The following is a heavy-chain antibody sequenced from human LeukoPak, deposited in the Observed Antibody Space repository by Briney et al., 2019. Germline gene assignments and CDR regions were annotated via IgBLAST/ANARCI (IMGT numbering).Heavy chain of an antibody. J-gene: IGHJ4*02. Sequence: GGSLRLSCVASGFTFSDYAMSWVRQAPGKGLEWVSGISDSGGSTYYADSVKGRCTISRDNPKNTVFLQMNNLRAEDTAVYFCARHDGFIPYWGQGTLVTVTS. CDR3: ARHDGFIPY. CDR1: GFTFSDYA. D-gene: IGHD3-16*02. V-gene: IGHV3-23*01. CDR2: ISDSGGST.